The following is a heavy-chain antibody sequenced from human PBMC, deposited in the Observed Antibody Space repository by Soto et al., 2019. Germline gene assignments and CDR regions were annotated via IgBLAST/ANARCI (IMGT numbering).Heavy chain of an antibody. CDR3: ARHEAGWYFDS. CDR1: RGSISSGTNY. Sequence: QLQLQESGPGLVKPSETLSLTCTVSRGSISSGTNYWAWIRQPPRKGLEWIANIYYSGSTFYNPSLKRRVTISLDTSKNQFSLKLRSVTAADTAVYYCARHEAGWYFDSWGQGTLVTVSS. J-gene: IGHJ4*02. V-gene: IGHV4-39*01. D-gene: IGHD6-25*01. CDR2: IYYSGST.